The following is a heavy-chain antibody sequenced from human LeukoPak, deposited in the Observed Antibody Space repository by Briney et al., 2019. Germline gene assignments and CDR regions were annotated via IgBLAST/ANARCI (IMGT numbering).Heavy chain of an antibody. V-gene: IGHV3-30-3*01. CDR2: ISYDGSNK. Sequence: PGGSLRLSCAASGFTFSSYAMHWVRQAPGKGLEWVTVISYDGSNKYYADSVKGRFTISRDNSKNTLDLQMNSLRVEDTAVYYCAKEMTPLYYYGMDVWGQGTTVTVSS. CDR3: AKEMTPLYYYGMDV. CDR1: GFTFSSYA. J-gene: IGHJ6*02.